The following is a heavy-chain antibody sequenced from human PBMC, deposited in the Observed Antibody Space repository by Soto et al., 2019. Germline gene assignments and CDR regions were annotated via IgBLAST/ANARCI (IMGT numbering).Heavy chain of an antibody. CDR1: GFTFSSYA. J-gene: IGHJ5*02. Sequence: QVQLVESGGGVVQPGRSLRLSCAASGFTFSSYAMHWVRQAPGKGLEWVAVISYDGSNKYYADSVKGRFTISSDNSKNTLYLQMNSLRAEDTAVYYCARDNSVQGWFDPWGQGTLVTVSS. D-gene: IGHD3-10*01. V-gene: IGHV3-30-3*01. CDR3: ARDNSVQGWFDP. CDR2: ISYDGSNK.